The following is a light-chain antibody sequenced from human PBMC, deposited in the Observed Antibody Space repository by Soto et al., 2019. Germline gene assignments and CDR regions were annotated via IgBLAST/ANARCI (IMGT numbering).Light chain of an antibody. CDR1: QSISSS. V-gene: IGKV1-39*01. J-gene: IGKJ2*01. CDR3: QQSYSTPYT. Sequence: DIQITQPPSSLFASVGDRVTITCRASQSISSSLNWYQQKPGKAPKLLIDAASSLQSGVPSRFSGSGSGTDFTLTISSLQPEDFSTYYCQQSYSTPYTFGLGTKLAIK. CDR2: AAS.